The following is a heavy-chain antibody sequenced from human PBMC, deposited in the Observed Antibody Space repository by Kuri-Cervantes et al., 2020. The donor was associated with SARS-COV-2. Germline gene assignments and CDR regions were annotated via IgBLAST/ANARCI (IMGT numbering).Heavy chain of an antibody. CDR1: GFTFSSYA. J-gene: IGHJ1*01. D-gene: IGHD4-17*01. V-gene: IGHV3-30-3*01. CDR2: ISYDGSNK. Sequence: GGSLRLSCAASGFTFSSYAMHWVRQAPGKGLEWVAVISYDGSNKYYADSVKGRFTISRDNSKNTLYLQMNSLRVEDTALYYCAKDRAYGDYDRGSLQHWGQGTLVTVSS. CDR3: AKDRAYGDYDRGSLQH.